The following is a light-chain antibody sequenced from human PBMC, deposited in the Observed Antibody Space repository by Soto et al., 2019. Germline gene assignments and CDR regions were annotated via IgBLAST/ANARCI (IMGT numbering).Light chain of an antibody. Sequence: DIQMTQSPSSLSASVGDRVTITCQASQDISNYLYWYQQKPGKAPKLLMYDASNMETGVPSRFSGSGSRTDFTFTISSLQPEDIPTYYCQQYDNLPITFGPGTKVDIK. V-gene: IGKV1-33*01. CDR2: DAS. CDR1: QDISNY. J-gene: IGKJ3*01. CDR3: QQYDNLPIT.